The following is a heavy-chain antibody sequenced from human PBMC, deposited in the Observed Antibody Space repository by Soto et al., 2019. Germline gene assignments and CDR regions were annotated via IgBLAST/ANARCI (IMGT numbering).Heavy chain of an antibody. V-gene: IGHV4-34*01. CDR1: GGSFSGYY. CDR3: ARGKKMVYAILGSSRDYYYYMDV. CDR2: INHSGST. Sequence: SETLSLTCAVYGGSFSGYYWSWIRQPPGKGLEWIGEINHSGSTNYNPSLKSRVTISVDTSKNQFSLKLSSVTAADTAVYYCARGKKMVYAILGSSRDYYYYMDVWGKGTTVTVSS. J-gene: IGHJ6*03. D-gene: IGHD2-8*01.